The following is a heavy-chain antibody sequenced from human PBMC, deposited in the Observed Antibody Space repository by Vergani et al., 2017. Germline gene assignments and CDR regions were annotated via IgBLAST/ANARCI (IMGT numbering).Heavy chain of an antibody. J-gene: IGHJ4*01. CDR3: ARDGRIDAEGTGLDY. CDR2: VNPEGTNT. Sequence: EVQLVESGGGLVQPGGSLRLSCAASGFTFSRHWMHWVRQAPGKGLVWVSRVNPEGTNTPYADSVKGRFTISRDNAKNMMYLQQNSLRDEDTAVYYCARDGRIDAEGTGLDYWGQGTLVTVS. V-gene: IGHV3-74*01. CDR1: GFTFSRHW. D-gene: IGHD2-21*01.